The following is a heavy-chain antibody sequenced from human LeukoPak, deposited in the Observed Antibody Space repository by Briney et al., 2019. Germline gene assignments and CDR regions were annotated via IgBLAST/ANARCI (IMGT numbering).Heavy chain of an antibody. CDR1: GFTFSSYA. D-gene: IGHD4-17*01. CDR3: ANHYDYGDYGGVWEAFDI. V-gene: IGHV3-23*01. Sequence: GGFLRLSCAASGFTFSSYAMSWVRQAPGKGLEWVSAISGSGGSTYYADSVKGWFTISRDNSKNTLYLQMNSLRAEDTAVYYCANHYDYGDYGGVWEAFDIWGQGTMVTVSS. CDR2: ISGSGGST. J-gene: IGHJ3*02.